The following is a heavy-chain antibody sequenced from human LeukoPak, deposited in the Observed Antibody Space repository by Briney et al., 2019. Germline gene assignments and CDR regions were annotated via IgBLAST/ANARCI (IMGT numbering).Heavy chain of an antibody. D-gene: IGHD4-23*01. CDR1: GFTFSSYA. Sequence: GGSLRLSCAASGFTFSSYAMSWVRQAPGKGLEWVSAISGSGGSTYYADSVKGRFTISRDNSKNTLYLQMNSLRAEDTAIYYCAKASRDYGGYLDYWGQGTLVTVSS. CDR3: AKASRDYGGYLDY. CDR2: ISGSGGST. J-gene: IGHJ4*02. V-gene: IGHV3-23*01.